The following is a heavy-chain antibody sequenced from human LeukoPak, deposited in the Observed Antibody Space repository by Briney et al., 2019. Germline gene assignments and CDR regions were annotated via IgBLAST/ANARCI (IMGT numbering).Heavy chain of an antibody. V-gene: IGHV4-34*01. CDR1: GGSISSYY. D-gene: IGHD2-2*01. J-gene: IGHJ6*03. Sequence: SETLSLTCSVSGGSISSYYWSWVRQPPGKGLEWIGEVSHSGSTNYNPSLKSRVTISIDMTQNQFSLKLNSVTAADTAVYYCAKIHCSGTSCSYSYYYMDVWGKGTTVTVSS. CDR3: AKIHCSGTSCSYSYYYMDV. CDR2: VSHSGST.